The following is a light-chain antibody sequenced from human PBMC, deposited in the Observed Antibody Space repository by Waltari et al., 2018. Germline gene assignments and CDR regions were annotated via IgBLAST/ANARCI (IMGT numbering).Light chain of an antibody. CDR3: QHTYSTLALT. CDR2: AES. CDR1: KYIGTY. J-gene: IGKJ4*01. V-gene: IGKV1-39*01. Sequence: DIQMTQSPSSLSASVGDRVTITCRASKYIGTYLSWYQQKPGKAPKLLIYAESSLQIVVQSRFSGIGSGTDFTLTISRLQPEDFATYYCQHTYSTLALTFGGGSKVEIK.